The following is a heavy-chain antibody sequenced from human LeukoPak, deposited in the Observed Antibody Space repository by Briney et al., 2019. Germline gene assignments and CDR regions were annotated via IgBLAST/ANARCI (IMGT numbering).Heavy chain of an antibody. V-gene: IGHV3-21*01. CDR3: ARDGTSAFDI. CDR1: GFTFRDHS. J-gene: IGHJ3*02. Sequence: GGSLRLSCAGSGFTFRDHSINWVRQAPGKGLEWVSSISSSSSYIYYADSVKGRFTISRDNAKNSLYLQMNSLRAEDTAVYYCARDGTSAFDIWGQGTMVTVSS. CDR2: ISSSSSYI. D-gene: IGHD1-26*01.